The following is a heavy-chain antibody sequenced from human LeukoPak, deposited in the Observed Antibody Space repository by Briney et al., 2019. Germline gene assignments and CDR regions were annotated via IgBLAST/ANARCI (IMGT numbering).Heavy chain of an antibody. CDR1: GGSISSSSYY. Sequence: PSETLSLTCTVPGGSISSSSYYWGWIRQPPGKGLEWIGSIYYSGSTYYNPSLKSRVTISVDTSKNQFSLKLSSVTAADTAVYYCARQPGYGDYVRYFQHWGQGTLVTVSS. CDR3: ARQPGYGDYVRYFQH. D-gene: IGHD4-17*01. CDR2: IYYSGST. J-gene: IGHJ1*01. V-gene: IGHV4-39*01.